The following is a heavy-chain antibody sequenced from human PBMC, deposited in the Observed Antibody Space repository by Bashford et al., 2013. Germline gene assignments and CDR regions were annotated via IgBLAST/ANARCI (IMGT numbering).Heavy chain of an antibody. V-gene: IGHV3-48*03. D-gene: IGHD5/OR15-5a*01. CDR2: ISSSGSTI. CDR3: ARDLSVEGIYYYYYYGMDV. Sequence: GSLRLSCAASGFTFSSYEMNWVRQAPGKGLEWVSYISSSGSTIYYADSVKGRFTISRDNAKNSLYLQMNSLRAEDTAVYYCARDLSVEGIYYYYYYGMDVWGQGTTVTVSS. CDR1: GFTFSSYE. J-gene: IGHJ6*02.